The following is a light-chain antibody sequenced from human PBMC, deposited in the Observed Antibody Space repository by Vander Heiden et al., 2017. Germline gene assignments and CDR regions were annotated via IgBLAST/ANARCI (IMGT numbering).Light chain of an antibody. CDR3: SSYAGGYTYV. V-gene: IGLV2-8*01. J-gene: IGLJ1*01. CDR1: SSDIGSYNY. CDR2: EVN. Sequence: SALTQPPSASGSPGQSVTISCPGTSSDIGSYNYVSWYQQHPGEAPKLIIFEVNKRPSGVPDRFSGSKSGNTASLTVSGLQPEDEADYFCSSYAGGYTYVFGTGTTVTVL.